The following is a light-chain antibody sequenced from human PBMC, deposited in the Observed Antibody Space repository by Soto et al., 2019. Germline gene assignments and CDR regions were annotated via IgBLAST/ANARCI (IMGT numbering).Light chain of an antibody. Sequence: ENVLTQSPGILSLSPGERATLSCRASQSVSSSYLAWYQQKPGQAPRLLIYGASSRATGIPDRFSGSGSGTDFTLTISRLEPEDFAVYYCQQYGSSRTFGQGTRLEI. CDR1: QSVSSSY. J-gene: IGKJ5*01. V-gene: IGKV3-20*01. CDR2: GAS. CDR3: QQYGSSRT.